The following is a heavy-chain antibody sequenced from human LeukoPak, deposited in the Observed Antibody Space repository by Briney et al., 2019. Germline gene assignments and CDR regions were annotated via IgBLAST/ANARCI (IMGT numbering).Heavy chain of an antibody. J-gene: IGHJ4*02. CDR3: AKVVQYTASTGTGLDY. D-gene: IGHD6-13*01. Sequence: GGSLRLSSAASGFTFSNYGMHWVRQAPGKGLDWVAVIWYDGSYKYYADSVKGRFTISRDNSKNTLYLQMNSLRAEDTAVYYCAKVVQYTASTGTGLDYWGQGTLVTVSS. CDR2: IWYDGSYK. CDR1: GFTFSNYG. V-gene: IGHV3-33*06.